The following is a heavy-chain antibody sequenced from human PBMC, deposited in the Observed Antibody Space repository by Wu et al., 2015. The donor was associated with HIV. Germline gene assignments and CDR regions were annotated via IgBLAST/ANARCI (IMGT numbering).Heavy chain of an antibody. Sequence: QVQLVQSGAEVKKPGASVKVSCKVSGHTLTELSMHWVRQAPGKGLEWMGGLDPENGETIYAQNFQGRVTMTEDTSTDTAYMELSSLRSEDTAVYYCATDSPVDTALVTYSTEYFQHWARAPWSPSPQ. D-gene: IGHD5-18*01. J-gene: IGHJ1*01. V-gene: IGHV1-24*01. CDR3: ATDSPVDTALVTYSTEYFQH. CDR1: GHTLTELS. CDR2: LDPENGET.